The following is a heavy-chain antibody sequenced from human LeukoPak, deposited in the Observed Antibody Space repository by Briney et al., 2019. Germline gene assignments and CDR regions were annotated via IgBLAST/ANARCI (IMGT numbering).Heavy chain of an antibody. J-gene: IGHJ3*02. D-gene: IGHD3-16*01. CDR2: ITGSGGST. V-gene: IGHV3-23*01. CDR3: AKDRDSVAPRFGAFDI. Sequence: PGGSLRLSCAASGFTFSNYAMSWVRQAPGKGLEWVSAITGSGGSTYYADSVKGRFTISRDNSKNTLYLQMNSLRAEDTAVYYCAKDRDSVAPRFGAFDIWGQGTMVTVSS. CDR1: GFTFSNYA.